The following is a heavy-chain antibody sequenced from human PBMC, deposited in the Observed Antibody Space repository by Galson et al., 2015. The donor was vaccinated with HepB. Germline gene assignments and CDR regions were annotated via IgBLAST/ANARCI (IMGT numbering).Heavy chain of an antibody. V-gene: IGHV1-3*01. CDR2: INAGNGNT. Sequence: SVKVSCKASGYTFTSYAMHWVRQAPGQRLEWMGWINAGNGNTKYSQKFQGRVTITADESTSTAYMELSSLRSEDTAVYYCARGSIDYGDYVRAGDSSGYYGNFDYWGQGTLVTVSS. J-gene: IGHJ4*02. CDR1: GYTFTSYA. CDR3: ARGSIDYGDYVRAGDSSGYYGNFDY. D-gene: IGHD3-22*01.